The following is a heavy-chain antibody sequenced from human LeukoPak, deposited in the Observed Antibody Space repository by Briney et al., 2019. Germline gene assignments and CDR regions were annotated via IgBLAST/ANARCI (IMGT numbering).Heavy chain of an antibody. CDR3: TTYFDTTGYFEEAYDT. J-gene: IGHJ4*03. D-gene: IGHD3-22*01. V-gene: IGHV3-48*01. CDR2: ISTNSRTI. CDR1: GFPFSRYS. Sequence: PGGSLRLSCAPSGFPFSRYSMNWVRQSPRKGREWVAYISTNSRTIYSADSVKGRFSISRDNDKSLLYLQMENLRVEDTAVYYCTTYFDTTGYFEEAYDTWGQGTLVTVSA.